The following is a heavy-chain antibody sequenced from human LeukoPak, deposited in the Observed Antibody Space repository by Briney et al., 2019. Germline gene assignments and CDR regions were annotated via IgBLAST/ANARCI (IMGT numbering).Heavy chain of an antibody. CDR1: GGSFSGYY. Sequence: SETLPLTCAVYGGSFSGYYWSWIRQPPGKGLEWIGEINHSGSTNYNPSLKSRVTISVDTSKNQFSLKLSSVTAADTAVYYCARGSRTWXIVVVVXXXDVWGQGTTXTVSS. CDR2: INHSGST. D-gene: IGHD2-15*01. J-gene: IGHJ6*02. V-gene: IGHV4-34*01. CDR3: ARGSRTWXIVVVVXXXDV.